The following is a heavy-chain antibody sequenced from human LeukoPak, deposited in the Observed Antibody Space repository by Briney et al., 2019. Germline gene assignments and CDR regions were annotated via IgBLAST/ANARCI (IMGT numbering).Heavy chain of an antibody. CDR1: GFTFSGSA. CDR3: AKVVLGYCSSTSCSARFGELSD. CDR2: IRSKANSYAT. D-gene: IGHD2-2*01. Sequence: GGSLRLSCAASGFTFSGSAMHWVRQASGKGLEWVGRIRSKANSYATAYAASVKGRFTISRDNSKNTLYLQMNSLRAEDTAVYYCAKVVLGYCSSTSCSARFGELSDWGQGTLVTVSS. J-gene: IGHJ4*02. V-gene: IGHV3-73*01.